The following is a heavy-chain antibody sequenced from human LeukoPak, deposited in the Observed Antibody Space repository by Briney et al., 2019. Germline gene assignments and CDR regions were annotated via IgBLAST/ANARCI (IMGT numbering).Heavy chain of an antibody. J-gene: IGHJ4*02. CDR1: GYTLTELS. CDR3: ATLAYDYVWGSYRYALYY. V-gene: IGHV1-24*01. Sequence: GASVKVSCKVSGYTLTELSMHWVRQAPGKGLEWMGGFDPEDGETIYAQKFQGRVTMTEDTSTDTAYMELSSLRSEDTAVYYCATLAYDYVWGSYRYALYYWGQGTLVTVSS. D-gene: IGHD3-16*02. CDR2: FDPEDGET.